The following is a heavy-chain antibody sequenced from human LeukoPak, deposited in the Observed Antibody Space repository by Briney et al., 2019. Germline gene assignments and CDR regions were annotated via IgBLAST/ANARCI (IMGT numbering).Heavy chain of an antibody. CDR1: GGSINNHI. D-gene: IGHD5-18*01. Sequence: SETLSLTCSVSGGSINNHIWSWVRQPPGKGLEWIGYISYSGSANYNPSLKSRVTISVDTSKNQFSLKVTSVTAADTAVYYCARETAMVLDYWGQGTLVTVSS. CDR2: ISYSGSA. J-gene: IGHJ4*02. V-gene: IGHV4-59*11. CDR3: ARETAMVLDY.